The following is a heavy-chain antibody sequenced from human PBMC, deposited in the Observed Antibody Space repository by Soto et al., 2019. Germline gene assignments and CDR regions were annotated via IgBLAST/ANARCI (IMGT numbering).Heavy chain of an antibody. D-gene: IGHD3-22*01. CDR2: VIPIFGTA. J-gene: IGHJ1*01. V-gene: IGHV1-69*01. CDR1: GGTFSSYA. Sequence: QVQLVQSGAEVKKPGSSVKVSCKASGGTFSSYAISWVRQAPGQGLEWMGGVIPIFGTANYAQKFQGRVTITADESTITAYMELSSLRSEDTAVYYCARPGYYYDSSGYYPRKVHAEYFQHWGQGTLVTVSS. CDR3: ARPGYYYDSSGYYPRKVHAEYFQH.